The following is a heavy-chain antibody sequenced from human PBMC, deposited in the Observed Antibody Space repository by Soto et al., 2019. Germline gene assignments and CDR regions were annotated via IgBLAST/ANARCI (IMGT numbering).Heavy chain of an antibody. CDR2: ISYDGIDK. J-gene: IGHJ4*02. V-gene: IGHV3-30*18. CDR1: GFTFSSFG. CDR3: AKDLREMATIRPDY. D-gene: IGHD5-12*01. Sequence: QVQLVESGGGVVQPGRSLRLSCAASGFTFSSFGIHWVRQAPGKGLEWVAVISYDGIDKNYAYPVKGRFTISRENSKNMVYLQMNSLRAEDTAVYYCAKDLREMATIRPDYWGQGILVTVSS.